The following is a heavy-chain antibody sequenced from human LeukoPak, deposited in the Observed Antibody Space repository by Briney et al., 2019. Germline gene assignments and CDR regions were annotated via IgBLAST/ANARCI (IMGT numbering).Heavy chain of an antibody. D-gene: IGHD5-24*01. CDR1: GFTFSNAW. V-gene: IGHV3-15*01. CDR3: LGGDSYGSFDP. Sequence: GGSLRLSCAASGFTFSNAWMSWVRQAPGKGLEWVGRIKSKTDGGTTDYAAPVKGRFTISRDDSKNTLYLQMNSLKTEDTAVYYCLGGDSYGSFDPWGQGTLVTVSS. J-gene: IGHJ5*02. CDR2: IKSKTDGGTT.